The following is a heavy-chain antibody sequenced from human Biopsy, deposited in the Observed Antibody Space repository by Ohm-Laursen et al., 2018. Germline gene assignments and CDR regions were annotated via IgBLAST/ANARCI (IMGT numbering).Heavy chain of an antibody. CDR3: VKSAYSSGFWEASDY. CDR1: GFKFDDYG. CDR2: ISWSSGTI. Sequence: SLRLSCSASGFKFDDYGMNWVRQVPGKGLEWVSRISWSSGTIGYADSVKGRFTVSRDNAKNSLFLQMNSLRVEDTALYYCVKSAYSSGFWEASDYWGQGTLVTVSS. D-gene: IGHD6-19*01. J-gene: IGHJ4*02. V-gene: IGHV3-9*01.